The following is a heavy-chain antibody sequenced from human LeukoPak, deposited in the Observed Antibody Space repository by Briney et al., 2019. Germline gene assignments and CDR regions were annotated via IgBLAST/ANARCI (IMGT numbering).Heavy chain of an antibody. CDR3: ARGYYDILTGYWNYYYGMDV. CDR1: GGSISSSSYY. J-gene: IGHJ6*02. D-gene: IGHD3-9*01. Sequence: SETLSLTCTVSGGSISSSSYYWGWIRQPPGKGLEWIGSIYYSGSTYYNPSLKSRVTISVDTSKNQFSLKLSSVTAADTAVYYCARGYYDILTGYWNYYYGMDVWGQGTTVTVSS. V-gene: IGHV4-39*07. CDR2: IYYSGST.